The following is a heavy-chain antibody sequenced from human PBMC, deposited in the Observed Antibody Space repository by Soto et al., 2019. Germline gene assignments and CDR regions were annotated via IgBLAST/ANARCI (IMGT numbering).Heavy chain of an antibody. J-gene: IGHJ4*02. CDR2: IYKSGNT. CDR1: GDSISNGYYT. Sequence: QVQLQESGPGLVEPSQTLSLTCTVSGDSISNGYYTWSWIRQPPGKDLEWIGHIYKSGNTYSNPSRRVPVTISASKSKNPFSLKPMSVTAADAALYYCARGPSGDKVDYWGQGTLVTVSS. CDR3: ARGPSGDKVDY. V-gene: IGHV4-30-4*01. D-gene: IGHD3-10*01.